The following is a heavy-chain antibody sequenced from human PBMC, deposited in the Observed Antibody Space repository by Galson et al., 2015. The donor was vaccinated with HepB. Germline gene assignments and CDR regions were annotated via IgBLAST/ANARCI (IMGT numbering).Heavy chain of an antibody. D-gene: IGHD3-3*01. V-gene: IGHV3-7*03. CDR3: AAHGPDFWSGLPTALDY. Sequence: SLRLSCAASGFTFSSYWMSWVRQAPGKGLEWVANIKQDGSEKYYVDSVKGRFTISRDNAKNSLYLQMNSLRAEDTAVYYCAAHGPDFWSGLPTALDYWGQGTLVTVSS. J-gene: IGHJ4*02. CDR2: IKQDGSEK. CDR1: GFTFSSYW.